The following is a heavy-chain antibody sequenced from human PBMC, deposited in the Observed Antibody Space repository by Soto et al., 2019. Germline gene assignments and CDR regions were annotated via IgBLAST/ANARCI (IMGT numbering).Heavy chain of an antibody. J-gene: IGHJ3*02. D-gene: IGHD6-19*01. CDR3: AKERTRGSGWSLDDAFDI. V-gene: IGHV3-23*01. CDR2: ISGSGGST. CDR1: GFTFSSYA. Sequence: PGGSLRLSCAASGFTFSSYAMSWVRQAPGKGLEWVSAISGSGGSTYYADSVKGRFTISRDNSKNTLYLQMNSLRAEDTAVYYCAKERTRGSGWSLDDAFDIWGQGTMVTVSS.